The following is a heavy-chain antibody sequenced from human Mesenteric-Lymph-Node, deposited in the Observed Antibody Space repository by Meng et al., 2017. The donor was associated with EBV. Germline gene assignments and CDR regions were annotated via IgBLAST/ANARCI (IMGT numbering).Heavy chain of an antibody. CDR1: GYTFTDYG. J-gene: IGHJ4*02. CDR3: ARQNGDYDY. D-gene: IGHD4-17*01. Sequence: QVQVVQCGAGVKKRGVSVKVSWTASGYTFTDYGISWGRQAPGQGHEWMGWISGNNDNTKYAQNLQGRVTMTTDTSTTTAYMELTSLTSDDTAVYYCARQNGDYDYWGQGTLVTVSS. CDR2: ISGNNDNT. V-gene: IGHV1-18*01.